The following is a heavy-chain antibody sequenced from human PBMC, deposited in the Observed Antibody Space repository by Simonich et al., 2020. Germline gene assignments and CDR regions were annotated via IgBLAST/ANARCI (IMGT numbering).Heavy chain of an antibody. CDR3: RGYCSNTSCYDY. V-gene: IGHV4-38-2*01. D-gene: IGHD2-2*01. CDR2: IYHSGRT. CDR1: GYSISSGYY. Sequence: QVQLQESGPGLVKPSETLSLTCAVSGYSISSGYYWGWIRQPPGKGLEWIGSIYHSGRTYYNPALKSRVTISVDTSKNQFSLKLSSVTAADTAVYYCRGYCSNTSCYDYWGQGTLVTVSS. J-gene: IGHJ4*02.